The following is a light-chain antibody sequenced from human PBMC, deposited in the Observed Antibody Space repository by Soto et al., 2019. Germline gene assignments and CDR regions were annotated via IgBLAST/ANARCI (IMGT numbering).Light chain of an antibody. Sequence: QSALTQPASVSGSPGQSIAISCTGTSSDVGGYNYVSWYQQHPGKAPKLMVYDVSKRPSGVPDRFSGSKSGNTASLTVSGLQAEDEADYYCSSYAGSNSYAVFGGGTQLTVL. CDR2: DVS. V-gene: IGLV2-8*01. CDR3: SSYAGSNSYAV. J-gene: IGLJ2*01. CDR1: SSDVGGYNY.